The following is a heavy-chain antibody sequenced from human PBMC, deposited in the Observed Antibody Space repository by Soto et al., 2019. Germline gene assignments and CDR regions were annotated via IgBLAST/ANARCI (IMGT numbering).Heavy chain of an antibody. CDR1: RCTFSSYA. V-gene: IGHV1-69*13. Sequence: SVKVSYKASRCTFSSYASSRVRQAPRQGVEWMGGIIPISGTANYAQKFHARVTITADESTSTADVELSSLREEGTAAYYCARNGRSGHPGRRWERNDESGIDVWGQGTMVTVS. D-gene: IGHD1-26*01. CDR3: ARNGRSGHPGRRWERNDESGIDV. J-gene: IGHJ6*02. CDR2: IIPISGTA.